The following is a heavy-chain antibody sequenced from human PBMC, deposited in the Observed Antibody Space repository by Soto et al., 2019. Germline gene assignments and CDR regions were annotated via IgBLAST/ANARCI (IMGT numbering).Heavy chain of an antibody. J-gene: IGHJ3*02. D-gene: IGHD3-16*02. CDR2: ISAYNGNT. Sequence: QVQLVQSGAEVKKPGASVKVSCKASGYTFTSYGISWVRQAPGQGLEWMGWISAYNGNTNYAQKLQGRVTMTTDTSTSTAYMELXXXXXXXXXXXXCXXXXXXXXXXGVIVYAFDIWGQGTMVTVSS. V-gene: IGHV1-18*01. CDR3: XXXXXXXXXXGVIVYAFDI. CDR1: GYTFTSYG.